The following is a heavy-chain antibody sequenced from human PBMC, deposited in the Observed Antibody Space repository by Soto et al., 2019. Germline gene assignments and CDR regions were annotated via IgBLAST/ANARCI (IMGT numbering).Heavy chain of an antibody. J-gene: IGHJ4*02. CDR1: GGAINSDYYY. CDR2: MYSGGST. V-gene: IGHV4-30-4*01. D-gene: IGHD2-15*01. CDR3: VRGTGCATVDACQRYFDS. Sequence: QVRLQESGPGLVKSSQTLSLTCSVSGGAINSDYYYWGWVRQPPGKVLEWIGYMYSGGSTYSNPSLTCPVAMSVHTSQCHFSLGLASVTAADTAVYFCVRGTGCATVDACQRYFDSGGQGIPVTVSS.